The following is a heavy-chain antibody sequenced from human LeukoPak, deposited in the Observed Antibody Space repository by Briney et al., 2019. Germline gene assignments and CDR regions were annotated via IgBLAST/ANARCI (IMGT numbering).Heavy chain of an antibody. Sequence: GGSLRLSCAASGFTFSSYNMNWVRQAPGKGLEWVSYVSSSSSTRYYADSVKGRFTISRDNSKNTLYLQLNSLRAEDTAVYYCAKKGIAAADSFDYWGRGTLVTVSS. D-gene: IGHD6-13*01. J-gene: IGHJ4*02. V-gene: IGHV3-48*01. CDR3: AKKGIAAADSFDY. CDR2: VSSSSSTR. CDR1: GFTFSSYN.